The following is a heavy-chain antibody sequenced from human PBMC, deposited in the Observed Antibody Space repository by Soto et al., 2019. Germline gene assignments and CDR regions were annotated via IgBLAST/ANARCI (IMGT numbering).Heavy chain of an antibody. CDR3: ARDRSLDPNYYYYMDV. V-gene: IGHV1-69*08. CDR2: IIPILGIA. J-gene: IGHJ6*03. D-gene: IGHD6-19*01. CDR1: GGTFSSYT. Sequence: QVQLVQSGAEVKKPGSSVKVSCKASGGTFSSYTITWVRQAPGQGLEWLGRIIPILGIANYAQKFQVRVTITADISTNTACMELSSLRSEDTAVYYCARDRSLDPNYYYYMDVWGKGTTVTVSS.